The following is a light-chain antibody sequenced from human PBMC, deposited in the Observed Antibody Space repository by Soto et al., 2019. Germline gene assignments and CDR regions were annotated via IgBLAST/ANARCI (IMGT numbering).Light chain of an antibody. CDR1: QSISSW. CDR2: AAS. J-gene: IGKJ1*01. CDR3: QQYNSFSKT. V-gene: IGKV1-5*01. Sequence: DIQMTQSPSTLSASVGDRVTITCRASQSISSWLAWYQQKPGKAPNPLIYAASTLETGVPSRFSGSGFGTEFTLTIASLQPDDSATYYCQQYNSFSKTFGRGTKVDVK.